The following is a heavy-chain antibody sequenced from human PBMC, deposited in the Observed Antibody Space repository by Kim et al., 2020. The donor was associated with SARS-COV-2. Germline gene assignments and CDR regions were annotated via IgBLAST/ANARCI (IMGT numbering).Heavy chain of an antibody. CDR2: IYPGDSDT. Sequence: GESLKISCKGSGYSFTSYWIGWVRQMPGKGLEWMGIIYPGDSDTRYSPSFQGQVTISADKSISTAYLQWSSLKASDTATYYCARRGEGEYYYYYYGMDVWGQGTTVTVSS. D-gene: IGHD3-16*01. J-gene: IGHJ6*02. CDR3: ARRGEGEYYYYYYGMDV. CDR1: GYSFTSYW. V-gene: IGHV5-51*01.